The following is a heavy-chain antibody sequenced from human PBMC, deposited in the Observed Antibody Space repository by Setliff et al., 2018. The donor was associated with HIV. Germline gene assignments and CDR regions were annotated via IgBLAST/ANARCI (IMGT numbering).Heavy chain of an antibody. CDR1: GGSISTYY. V-gene: IGHV4-4*09. J-gene: IGHJ4*02. CDR3: ARGLSFYDPGGFDY. CDR2: IYTTGST. Sequence: PSETLSLTCTVSGGSISTYYWSWIRQPPGKGLEWIGYIYTTGSTNYNPSLKSRVTISVDTSKNQFSLKLSSVTAADTAVYYCARGLSFYDPGGFDYWGQGTLVTVSS. D-gene: IGHD3-22*01.